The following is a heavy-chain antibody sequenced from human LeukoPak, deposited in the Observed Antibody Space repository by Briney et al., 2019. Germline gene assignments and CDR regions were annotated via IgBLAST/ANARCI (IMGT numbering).Heavy chain of an antibody. J-gene: IGHJ4*02. D-gene: IGHD3-10*01. V-gene: IGHV3-11*04. CDR2: ISHSGSTI. Sequence: GGSLRLSCAAPGYMFSAYYMSWIRQTPEKGLEWLSYISHSGSTIYYADSVKGRFTISRDNAKNSLYLQMDSLRAEDTGLYYCATYGSGSGTFFESWGQGTLVTVSS. CDR3: ATYGSGSGTFFES. CDR1: GYMFSAYY.